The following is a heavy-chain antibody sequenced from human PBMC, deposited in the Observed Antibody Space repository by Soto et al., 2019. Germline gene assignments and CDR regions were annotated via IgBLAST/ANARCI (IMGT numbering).Heavy chain of an antibody. J-gene: IGHJ4*02. Sequence: QVQLVQSGAELREPGSSVKVSCKASGYTFTEFDINWVRQAPGQGLEWMGWMNTNTGNTGYAQKFQGRVTMTRDTSISTAYMELRRLRSEDTAVYYCARVVRFFGGHAGYWGQGTLVTVSS. CDR3: ARVVRFFGGHAGY. CDR1: GYTFTEFD. V-gene: IGHV1-8*01. CDR2: MNTNTGNT. D-gene: IGHD3-3*01.